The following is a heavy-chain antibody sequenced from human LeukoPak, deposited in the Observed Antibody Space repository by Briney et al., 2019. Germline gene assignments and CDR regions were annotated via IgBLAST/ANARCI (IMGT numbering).Heavy chain of an antibody. D-gene: IGHD5-18*01. CDR3: ARDMRDSAQLRYSYGYEFDY. CDR2: ISYDGSTT. J-gene: IGHJ4*02. V-gene: IGHV3-30-3*01. CDR1: GFTFSRYA. Sequence: PGRSLRLSCAASGFTFSRYAMHWVRQAPGKGLEWVAVISYDGSTTYDANSVKGRITISRDNSKNTLYLQMNSLRAEDTAVYYCARDMRDSAQLRYSYGYEFDYWGQGTLVTVSS.